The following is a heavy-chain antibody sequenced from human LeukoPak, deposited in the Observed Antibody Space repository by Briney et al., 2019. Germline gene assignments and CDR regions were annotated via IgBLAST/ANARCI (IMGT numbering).Heavy chain of an antibody. D-gene: IGHD3-10*01. CDR3: ARAPKITMVRGVIFNYFDY. CDR2: ISYDGSNK. V-gene: IGHV3-30*04. J-gene: IGHJ4*02. CDR1: GFTFSSYA. Sequence: AGGSLRLSCAASGFTFSSYAMHWVRQAPGKGLEWVAVISYDGSNKYYADSVKGRFTISRDNSKNTLYLQMDSLRAEDTAVYYCARAPKITMVRGVIFNYFDYWGQGTLVTVSS.